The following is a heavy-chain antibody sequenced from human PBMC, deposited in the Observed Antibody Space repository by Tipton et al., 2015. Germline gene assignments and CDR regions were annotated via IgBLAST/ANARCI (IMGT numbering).Heavy chain of an antibody. CDR2: IMPIFPTA. D-gene: IGHD3-16*01. CDR1: GGSFSSYA. V-gene: IGHV1-69*06. CDR3: ARLGGAAGPDAFDI. J-gene: IGHJ3*02. Sequence: QLVQSGAEVKKPGSSVKVSCQASGGSFSSYAFSWVRQAPGQGLEWMGGIMPIFPTANYAQRFQGRVTISADKSTSTAYMELSNLRSEDTAVYYCARLGGAAGPDAFDIWGQGTMLTVSS.